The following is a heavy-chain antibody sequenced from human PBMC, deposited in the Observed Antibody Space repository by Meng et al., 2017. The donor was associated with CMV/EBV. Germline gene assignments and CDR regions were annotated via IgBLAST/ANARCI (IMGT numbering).Heavy chain of an antibody. D-gene: IGHD3-22*01. Sequence: GGSLRLSCAASGFTFSNFSMNWVRQAPGRGLEWVSSIRSSNSYVYYVDSVKGRFTISRDNAKNSLYLQMNSLRAEDTAVYYCARVPYYDSSGYQTLFDFWGQGTLVTVSS. CDR2: IRSSNSYV. J-gene: IGHJ4*02. CDR3: ARVPYYDSSGYQTLFDF. V-gene: IGHV3-21*06. CDR1: GFTFSNFS.